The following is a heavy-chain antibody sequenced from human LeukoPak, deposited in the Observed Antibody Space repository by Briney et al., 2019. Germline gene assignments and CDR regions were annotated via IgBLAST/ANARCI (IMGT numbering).Heavy chain of an antibody. CDR1: GSTFSSNS. CDR2: ISSSSRII. D-gene: IGHD2-15*01. V-gene: IGHV3-21*04. CDR3: SRGGPPGD. Sequence: GGSLRLSCATSGSTFSSNSMNWVRQAPGKGLEWVASISSSSRIIYYRDSVKGRFTISRDDAKNSLYLQMNSLRGEDTAMYYRSRGGPPGDWGQGTPVTVSS. J-gene: IGHJ4*02.